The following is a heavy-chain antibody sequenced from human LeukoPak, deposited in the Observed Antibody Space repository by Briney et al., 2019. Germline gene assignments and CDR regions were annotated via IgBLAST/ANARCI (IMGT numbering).Heavy chain of an antibody. CDR2: MYYGGSV. CDR3: ARDQYSDYSYYVDV. J-gene: IGHJ6*03. D-gene: IGHD2-21*01. V-gene: IGHV4-39*07. Sequence: SETLSLTCTVSGGSISSSNYYWGWIRQPPGKGLEWIGNMYYGGSVYYNPSLKSRVTISVDTSKNQFSLRLTSVTAADTAVYYCARDQYSDYSYYVDVWGKGTTVTVSS. CDR1: GGSISSSNYY.